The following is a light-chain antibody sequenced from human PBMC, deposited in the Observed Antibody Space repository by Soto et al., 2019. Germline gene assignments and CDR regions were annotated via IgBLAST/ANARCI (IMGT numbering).Light chain of an antibody. CDR1: QSISSY. CDR3: QQLDRYPFT. CDR2: TAS. J-gene: IGKJ4*01. Sequence: DIQMTQSPSSLSASVGDRVTITCRASQSISSYLNWYQQKPGKAPNLLIYTASSLESGVPSRFSGSGSGTEFTLTISSLQAEDFASYYCQQLDRYPFTFGGGTKV. V-gene: IGKV1-39*01.